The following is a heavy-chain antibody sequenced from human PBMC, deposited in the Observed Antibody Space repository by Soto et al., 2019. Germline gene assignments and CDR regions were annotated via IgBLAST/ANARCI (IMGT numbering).Heavy chain of an antibody. CDR2: IIPIPGTA. CDR3: ARSQGSSTSLEIYYYYYYGMDV. D-gene: IGHD2-2*01. J-gene: IGHJ6*02. V-gene: IGHV1-69*01. CDR1: GGTFGSYA. Sequence: QVQLVQSGAEVKKLGSSVKVSCKASGGTFGSYAISWVRQAPGQGLEWMGGIIPIPGTANYAQKFQGRVTIAADESTSTAYMEPSSLRSEDTAVYYCARSQGSSTSLEIYYYYYYGMDVWGQGTTVTVSS.